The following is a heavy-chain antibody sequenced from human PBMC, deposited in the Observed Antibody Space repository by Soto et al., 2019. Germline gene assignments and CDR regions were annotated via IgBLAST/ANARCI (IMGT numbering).Heavy chain of an antibody. CDR2: IIPIFGTA. J-gene: IGHJ5*02. D-gene: IGHD3-22*01. CDR1: GGTFSSYA. CDR3: ARDPSKGGSGYYSVPNWFDP. V-gene: IGHV1-69*13. Sequence: SVKVSCKASGGTFSSYAISWVRQAPGQGLEWMGGIIPIFGTANYAQKFQGRVTITADESTSTAYMELSSLRSEDTAVYYCARDPSKGGSGYYSVPNWFDPWGQGTLVTVSS.